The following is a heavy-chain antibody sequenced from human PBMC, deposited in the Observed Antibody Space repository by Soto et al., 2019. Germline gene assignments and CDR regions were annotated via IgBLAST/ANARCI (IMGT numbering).Heavy chain of an antibody. V-gene: IGHV3-74*03. CDR2: INTDGSST. Sequence: EVQLVESGGGLVQPGGSLRLSCAASGFSFSGYWMHWVRQAPGKGLVWVSRINTDGSSTKYADSVKGRFTISRDNAKNTLYLQMNSLGVEDTAVYFCVRAAVRGDDWGQGTLVTVSS. D-gene: IGHD3-10*01. J-gene: IGHJ4*02. CDR1: GFSFSGYW. CDR3: VRAAVRGDD.